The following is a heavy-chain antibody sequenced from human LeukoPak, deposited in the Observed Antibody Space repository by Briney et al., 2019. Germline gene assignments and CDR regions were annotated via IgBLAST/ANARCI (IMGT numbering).Heavy chain of an antibody. CDR1: GYSISSSYY. D-gene: IGHD2-2*01. Sequence: SETLSLTCTVSGYSISSSYYWSWIRQPPGKGLEWIGYIYYSGSTNYNPSPKSRVTISVDTSKNQFSLKLSSVTAADTAVYYCARGPGEADIVVVPAAMFDHWGQGTLVTVSS. CDR2: IYYSGST. V-gene: IGHV4-61*01. CDR3: ARGPGEADIVVVPAAMFDH. J-gene: IGHJ4*02.